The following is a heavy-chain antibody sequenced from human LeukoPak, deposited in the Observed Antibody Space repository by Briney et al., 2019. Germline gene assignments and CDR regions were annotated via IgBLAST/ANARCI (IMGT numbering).Heavy chain of an antibody. CDR2: IYYSGST. CDR1: GGSITSSSYY. V-gene: IGHV4-39*02. J-gene: IGHJ4*02. CDR3: ARRPLIAGPGPFDY. D-gene: IGHD6-13*01. Sequence: SETLSLTCTVSGGSITSSSYYWGWIRQPPGKGLEWIGFIYYSGSTYYNPSLKSRVTISVDTSKNHFYLRLSSVTAADTAVYYCARRPLIAGPGPFDYWGQGTLVTVSS.